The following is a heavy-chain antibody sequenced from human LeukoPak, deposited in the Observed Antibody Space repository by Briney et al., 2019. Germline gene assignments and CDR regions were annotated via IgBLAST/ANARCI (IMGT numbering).Heavy chain of an antibody. CDR2: INHSGST. D-gene: IGHD4-17*01. CDR1: GGSFSGYY. J-gene: IGHJ4*02. CDR3: ARGGDGDYEPPFDY. V-gene: IGHV4-34*01. Sequence: SETLSLICAVYGGSFSGYYWSWIRQHPGKGLEWIGEINHSGSTNYNPSLKSRVTISVDTSKNQFFLKLSSVTAADTAVYYCARGGDGDYEPPFDYWGQGTLVTVSS.